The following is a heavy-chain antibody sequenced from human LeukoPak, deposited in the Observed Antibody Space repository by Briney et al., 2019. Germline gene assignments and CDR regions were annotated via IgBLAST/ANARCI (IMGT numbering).Heavy chain of an antibody. CDR1: GFTFSSYW. V-gene: IGHV3-7*01. Sequence: GRSLRPSCAASGFTFSSYWMSWVRQAPGKGLEWVADINLDGSEKYYVDSVKGRFTISRDNAKNSLNLHMNSLRAEDTAVYYCAREGTRGLFDSWGQGTLVTVSS. D-gene: IGHD1/OR15-1a*01. J-gene: IGHJ4*02. CDR2: INLDGSEK. CDR3: AREGTRGLFDS.